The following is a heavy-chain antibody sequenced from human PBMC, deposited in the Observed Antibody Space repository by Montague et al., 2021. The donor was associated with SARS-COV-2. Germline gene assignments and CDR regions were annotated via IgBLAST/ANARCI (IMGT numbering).Heavy chain of an antibody. J-gene: IGHJ4*02. D-gene: IGHD6-13*01. CDR1: GFPFSSYW. CDR2: IKQDGSEK. Sequence: YRRLSCAASGFPFSSYWMSWFRQAPGKRLEWVANIKQDGSEKYYVDSVKGRFTISRDNAKNSLYLQMNSLRAEDTAVYYCARVPSSSWYFDYWGQGTLVTVSS. V-gene: IGHV3-7*01. CDR3: ARVPSSSWYFDY.